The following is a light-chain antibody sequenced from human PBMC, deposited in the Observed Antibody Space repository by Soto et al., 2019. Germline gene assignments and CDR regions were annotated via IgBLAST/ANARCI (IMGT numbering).Light chain of an antibody. Sequence: SLSVRASQSVSSSYLTWYQQKPGQAPRLLIYGASTRATSIPARFSGSGSGTDFTLTISSLQPEDFAVYYCQQDYNLPWTFGQGTKVDIK. CDR3: QQDYNLPWT. CDR1: QSVSSSY. CDR2: GAS. J-gene: IGKJ1*01. V-gene: IGKV3D-7*01.